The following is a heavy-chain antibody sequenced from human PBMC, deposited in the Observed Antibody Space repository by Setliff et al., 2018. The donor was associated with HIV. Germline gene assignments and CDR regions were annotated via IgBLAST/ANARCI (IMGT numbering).Heavy chain of an antibody. CDR2: IRRNTNVT. J-gene: IGHJ6*02. V-gene: IGHV3-48*01. CDR1: GFNINSYN. Sequence: PGGSLRLSCTASGFNINSYNMNWVRQAPGKGLEWVAYIRRNTNVTYYEDSAKGRFTISRDNAKNSLYRQMSTLTAEDTALYYCARAVGEFYYYSMDVWGQGTTVTVSS. CDR3: ARAVGEFYYYSMDV. D-gene: IGHD3-16*01.